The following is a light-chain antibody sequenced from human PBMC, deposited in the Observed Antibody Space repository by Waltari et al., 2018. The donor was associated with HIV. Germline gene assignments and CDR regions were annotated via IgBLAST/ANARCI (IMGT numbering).Light chain of an antibody. Sequence: RATINCKSSQSLLYSSNNKNFLAWYQQKPRQPPKLLIYWASIRESGVPDRFSASGSGTDFTLTINSLQAEDVAVYYCQQYYNTLWTFGQGTKVEIK. V-gene: IGKV4-1*01. CDR2: WAS. J-gene: IGKJ1*01. CDR3: QQYYNTLWT. CDR1: QSLLYSSNNKNF.